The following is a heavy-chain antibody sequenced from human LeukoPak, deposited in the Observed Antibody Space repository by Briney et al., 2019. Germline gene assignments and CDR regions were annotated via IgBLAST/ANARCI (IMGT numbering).Heavy chain of an antibody. CDR1: GFTVSSNY. CDR3: ARGLSGRYCSSTSCYGGNYFDY. V-gene: IGHV3-53*01. Sequence: PGGSLRLSCAASGFTVSSNYMSWVRQAPGKGLEWVSVIYSGGSTYYADSVKGRSTISRDNSKNTLYLQMNSLRAEDTAVYYCARGLSGRYCSSTSCYGGNYFDYWGQGTLVTVSS. D-gene: IGHD2-2*01. CDR2: IYSGGST. J-gene: IGHJ4*02.